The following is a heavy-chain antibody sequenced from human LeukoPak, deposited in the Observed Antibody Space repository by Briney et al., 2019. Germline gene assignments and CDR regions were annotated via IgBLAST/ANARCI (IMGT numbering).Heavy chain of an antibody. CDR2: IYYSGST. Sequence: PSQTLSLTCTVSGGSISSGDYYWSWIRQPPGKRLEWIGYIYYSGSTYYNPSLKSRVTISVDTSKNQFSLKLSSMTAADTAVYYCARDRAHYGLNWFDPWGQGTLVTVSS. CDR1: GGSISSGDYY. J-gene: IGHJ5*02. V-gene: IGHV4-30-4*08. D-gene: IGHD4-17*01. CDR3: ARDRAHYGLNWFDP.